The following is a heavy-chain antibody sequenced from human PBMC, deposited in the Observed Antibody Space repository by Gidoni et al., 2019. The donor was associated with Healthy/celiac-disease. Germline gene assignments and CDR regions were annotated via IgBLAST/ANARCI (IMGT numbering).Heavy chain of an antibody. CDR1: GGSISSGGYS. V-gene: IGHV4-30-2*01. D-gene: IGHD1-7*01. CDR3: ATYGNYKHAFDI. Sequence: QLQLQESASGLVKPSQTLSPTCAVSGGSISSGGYSWSWIRQPPGKGLEWIGYIYHSGSTYYNPSLKSRVTISVDRSKNQFSLKLSSVTAADTAVYYCATYGNYKHAFDIWGQGTMVTVSS. J-gene: IGHJ3*02. CDR2: IYHSGST.